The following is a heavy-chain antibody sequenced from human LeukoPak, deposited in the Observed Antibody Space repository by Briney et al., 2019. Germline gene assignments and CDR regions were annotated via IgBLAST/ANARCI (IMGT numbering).Heavy chain of an antibody. CDR2: VSSSSSYI. V-gene: IGHV3-21*01. CDR3: ARGYCSGGSCYPGGYYFDY. J-gene: IGHJ4*02. CDR1: GFTFSSYS. D-gene: IGHD2-15*01. Sequence: GGSLRLSCAASGFTFSSYSMNWVRQAPGKGLEWVSSVSSSSSYIYYADSVKGRFTISRDNAKNSLYLQMNSLRAEDTAVYYCARGYCSGGSCYPGGYYFDYWGQGTLVTVSS.